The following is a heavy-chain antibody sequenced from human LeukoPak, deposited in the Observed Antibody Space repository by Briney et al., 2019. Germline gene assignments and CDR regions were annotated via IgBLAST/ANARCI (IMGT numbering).Heavy chain of an antibody. CDR3: AKIPQVAIFSVPNFDY. CDR1: GFTVSSNY. V-gene: IGHV3-66*01. Sequence: GGFLRLSCAASGFTVSSNYMSWVRQAPGKGLEWVSVIYSGGSTYYADSVKGRFTISRDNSKNTLYLQMNSLRAEDTAVYYCAKIPQVAIFSVPNFDYWGQGTLVTVSS. CDR2: IYSGGST. J-gene: IGHJ4*02. D-gene: IGHD3-3*01.